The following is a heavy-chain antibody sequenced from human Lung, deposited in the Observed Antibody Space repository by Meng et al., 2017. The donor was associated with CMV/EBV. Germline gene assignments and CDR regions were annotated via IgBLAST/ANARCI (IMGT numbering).Heavy chain of an antibody. J-gene: IGHJ4*02. V-gene: IGHV4-59*01. CDR1: GGSISSSY. CDR2: ISYTGNT. CDR3: ARDGTGFYFDY. Sequence: SXTLSLTCTVSGGSISSSYWSWIRQPPGKGLEWIGYISYTGNTNYNPSLKSRVTISLDTSKNQFSLRLNSVTAADTALYYCARDGTGFYFDYWGQGPLVTVSS. D-gene: IGHD3/OR15-3a*01.